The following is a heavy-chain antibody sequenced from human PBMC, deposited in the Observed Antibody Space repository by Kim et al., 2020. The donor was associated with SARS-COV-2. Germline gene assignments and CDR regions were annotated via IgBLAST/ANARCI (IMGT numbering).Heavy chain of an antibody. CDR3: ARRRYSSGWYVDY. Sequence: SETLSLTCTVSGGSISSYYWSWIRQPPGKGLEWIGYIYYSGSTNYIPSLKSRVTISVDTSKNQFSLKLSSVTAADTAVYYCARRRYSSGWYVDYWGQGTL. J-gene: IGHJ4*02. D-gene: IGHD6-19*01. V-gene: IGHV4-59*08. CDR1: GGSISSYY. CDR2: IYYSGST.